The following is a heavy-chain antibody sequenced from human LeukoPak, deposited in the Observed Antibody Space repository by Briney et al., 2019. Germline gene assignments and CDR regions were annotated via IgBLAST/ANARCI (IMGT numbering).Heavy chain of an antibody. Sequence: ASVKVSCTASGYTFTSHAMHWVRQAPGQSLEWMGWINAGNGNTKYSQKFQGRVTITRGTSASTAYMELSSLRSEDTAVYYCASARGGNFDFVGWGQGTLVTVSS. J-gene: IGHJ4*02. D-gene: IGHD3-9*01. CDR3: ASARGGNFDFVG. CDR2: INAGNGNT. CDR1: GYTFTSHA. V-gene: IGHV1-3*01.